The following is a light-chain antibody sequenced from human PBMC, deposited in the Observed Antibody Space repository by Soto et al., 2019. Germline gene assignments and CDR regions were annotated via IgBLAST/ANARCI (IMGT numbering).Light chain of an antibody. Sequence: DIQVTQSPPTLSASVGDRVTITCRASQTISTWMAWYQQKPGKAPKLLIYKASSLESGVPSRFSGSGSGTEFTLTISSLQSEDFAVYYCHQYNHWLTWTFGQGTKVGIK. V-gene: IGKV1-5*03. CDR1: QTISTW. J-gene: IGKJ1*01. CDR2: KAS. CDR3: HQYNHWLTWT.